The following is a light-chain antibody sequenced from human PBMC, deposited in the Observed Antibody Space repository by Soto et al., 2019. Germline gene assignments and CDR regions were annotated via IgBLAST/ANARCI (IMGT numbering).Light chain of an antibody. CDR1: SSDVGKYDL. V-gene: IGLV2-23*02. CDR3: FSYGLSRPYV. J-gene: IGLJ1*01. CDR2: EVT. Sequence: QSVLTQPASVSGSPGQSITISCAGTSSDVGKYDLVSWYQQHPGKAPKLIIYEVTKRPSGVSNRFSGSKSGNAASLTISGLQTEDEAEYYCFSYGLSRPYVFGPGTSVTVL.